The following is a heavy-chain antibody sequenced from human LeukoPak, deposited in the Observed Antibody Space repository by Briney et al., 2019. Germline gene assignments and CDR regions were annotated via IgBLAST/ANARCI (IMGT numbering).Heavy chain of an antibody. Sequence: ASVKVSCKASGYTLTSYGISWVRQAPGQGLEWMGWISAYNGNTNYAQKLQGRVTMTTDTSTSTAYMELRSLRSDDTAVYYCARDAPPYYDILTGYYTFDYWGQGTLVTVSS. D-gene: IGHD3-9*01. J-gene: IGHJ4*02. CDR1: GYTLTSYG. CDR3: ARDAPPYYDILTGYYTFDY. CDR2: ISAYNGNT. V-gene: IGHV1-18*01.